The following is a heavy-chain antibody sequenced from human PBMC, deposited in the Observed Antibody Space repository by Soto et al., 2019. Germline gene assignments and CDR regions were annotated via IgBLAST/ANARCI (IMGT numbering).Heavy chain of an antibody. CDR3: GRHLFSDV. V-gene: IGHV4-59*08. D-gene: IGHD2-21*01. Sequence: SETLSLTCTVSGGSISGYYWNWIRQPPGKGLEWIGYFSYTGTTNYNPSLKSRVTISADTSKNQFFLKLSSVTAADTAVYYCGRHLFSDVWGQGTTVTVSS. CDR2: FSYTGTT. CDR1: GGSISGYY. J-gene: IGHJ6*02.